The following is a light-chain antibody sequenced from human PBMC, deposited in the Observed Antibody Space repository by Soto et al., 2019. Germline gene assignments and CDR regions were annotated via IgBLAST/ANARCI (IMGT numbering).Light chain of an antibody. CDR3: QQYYNWPPWT. J-gene: IGKJ1*01. CDR1: QSVSSY. V-gene: IGKV3-15*01. CDR2: GAS. Sequence: EIVMTQSPATLSVSSGERATLSCRANQSVSSYLAWYQQKPGQAPRLLIYGASTRATGIPARFSGSGSGTEFTLTISSLQSEDFAVYYCQQYYNWPPWTFGQGTKVEIK.